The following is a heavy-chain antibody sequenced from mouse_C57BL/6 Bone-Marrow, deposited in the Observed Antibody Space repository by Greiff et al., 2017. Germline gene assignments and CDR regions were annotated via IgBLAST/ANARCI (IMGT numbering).Heavy chain of an antibody. J-gene: IGHJ1*03. V-gene: IGHV2-9-1*01. CDR1: GFSLTSYA. Sequence: VKLVESGPGLVAPSQSLSITCTVSGFSLTSYAISWVRQPPGKGLEWLGVIWTGGGTNYNSAPKSRLGISKDNYKSQVFLKMNSLQTDDTARYYCARNDYRYFDVWGTGTTVTVSS. CDR3: ARNDYRYFDV. CDR2: IWTGGGT.